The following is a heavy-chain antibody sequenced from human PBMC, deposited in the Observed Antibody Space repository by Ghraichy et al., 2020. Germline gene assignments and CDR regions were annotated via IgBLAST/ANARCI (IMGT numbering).Heavy chain of an antibody. Sequence: SCAASGFIFNDYVINWVRQAPGKGLEWVSSISGSGSFTYYADSVKGRCAISRDNSENTVYLQMNSLRAEDTAVYYCAKSSTEVRPTNFDFWGQGTLVTVSS. CDR2: ISGSGSFT. CDR1: GFIFNDYV. J-gene: IGHJ4*02. V-gene: IGHV3-23*01. CDR3: AKSSTEVRPTNFDF. D-gene: IGHD4-17*01.